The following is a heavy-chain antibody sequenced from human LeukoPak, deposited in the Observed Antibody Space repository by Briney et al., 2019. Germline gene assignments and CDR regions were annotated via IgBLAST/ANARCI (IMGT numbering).Heavy chain of an antibody. V-gene: IGHV4-34*01. J-gene: IGHJ4*02. CDR2: INHSGST. Sequence: KPSETLSLTCAVYGGSFSGYYWSWIRQPPGKGREWIGEINHSGSTNYNPSLKSRVTISVDTSKNQFSLKLSSVTAADTAVYYCAGYYGSGSGLDYWGQGTLVTVSS. CDR1: GGSFSGYY. CDR3: AGYYGSGSGLDY. D-gene: IGHD3-10*01.